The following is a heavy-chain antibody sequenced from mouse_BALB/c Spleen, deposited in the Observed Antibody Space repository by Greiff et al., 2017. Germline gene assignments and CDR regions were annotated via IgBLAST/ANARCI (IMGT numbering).Heavy chain of an antibody. J-gene: IGHJ4*01. Sequence: VQLQESGPGLVAPSQSLSITCTVSGFSLTGYGVNWVRQPPGKGLEWLGMIWGDGSTDYNSALKSRLSISKDNSKSQVFLKMNSLQTDDTARYYCARDLKYGNYYYAMDYWGQGTSVTVSS. V-gene: IGHV2-6-7*01. CDR2: IWGDGST. D-gene: IGHD2-10*02. CDR3: ARDLKYGNYYYAMDY. CDR1: GFSLTGYG.